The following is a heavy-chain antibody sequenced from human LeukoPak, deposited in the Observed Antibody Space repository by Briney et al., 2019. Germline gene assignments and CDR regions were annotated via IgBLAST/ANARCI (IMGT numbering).Heavy chain of an antibody. CDR3: ASSNGGSYTFDY. D-gene: IGHD1-26*01. J-gene: IGHJ4*02. CDR2: IYYSGST. V-gene: IGHV4-59*01. Sequence: PSETLSLTCTVSGGSISSYYWSWIRQPPGKGLEWIGYIYYSGSTNYNPSLKSRVTISVDTSKNQFSLNLSSVTAADTAVYYCASSNGGSYTFDYWSQGTLVTVSP. CDR1: GGSISSYY.